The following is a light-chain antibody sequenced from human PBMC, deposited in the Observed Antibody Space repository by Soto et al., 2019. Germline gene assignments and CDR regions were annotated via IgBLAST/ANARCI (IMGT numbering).Light chain of an antibody. V-gene: IGLV2-14*01. Sequence: QSALTQPASVSGSPGQSITISCTGTSSDVGGYNHVSWYQQHPGKAPKLMIYEVSNRPSGVSDRFSGSKSGNTASLTISGLQAKDEADYHCSSYTSSSTLVFGGGTKLTVL. CDR3: SSYTSSSTLV. J-gene: IGLJ2*01. CDR1: SSDVGGYNH. CDR2: EVS.